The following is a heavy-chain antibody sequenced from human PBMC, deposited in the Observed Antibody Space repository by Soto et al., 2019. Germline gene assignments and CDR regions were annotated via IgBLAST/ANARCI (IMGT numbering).Heavy chain of an antibody. Sequence: PSETLSLTCVVSGGSVSSRGSYWTWIRQSPGKGLEWIGYISYIGNTNYNPSLNSRGAMSLDTSKSQFSLNLTSVTAADTAVYYCGAEKVAAGINWLAPGGQGTLVPVSS. CDR1: GGSVSSRGSY. J-gene: IGHJ5*02. CDR2: ISYIGNT. D-gene: IGHD6-13*01. CDR3: GAEKVAAGINWLAP. V-gene: IGHV4-61*08.